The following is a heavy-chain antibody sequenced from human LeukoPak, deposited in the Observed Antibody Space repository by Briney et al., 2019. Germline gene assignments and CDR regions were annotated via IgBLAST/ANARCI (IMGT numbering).Heavy chain of an antibody. CDR2: IYYSGST. CDR1: GGSISSYY. J-gene: IGHJ4*02. V-gene: IGHV4-59*01. D-gene: IGHD6-13*01. CDR3: ARVESSWYIEK. Sequence: SETLSLTCTVSGGSISSYYWSWIRQPPGKGLEWIGYIYYSGSTNYNPSLKSRVTISVDTPKNQFSLKLSSVTAAGTAVYYCARVESSWYIEKWGQGTLVTVSS.